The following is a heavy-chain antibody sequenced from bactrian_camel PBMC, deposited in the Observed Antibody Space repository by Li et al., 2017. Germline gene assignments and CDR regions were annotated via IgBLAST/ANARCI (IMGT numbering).Heavy chain of an antibody. V-gene: IGHV3S1*01. CDR3: AASFFEWCFGPPTETEYRY. D-gene: IGHD2*01. Sequence: HVQLVESGGGSVQAGGSLRLSCAASGVNFNFYCMGWFRQAPGKVREGVAGIRIASGDTYYSDSVKGRLTISRDHFKNTVYLKINNLKVEDTAMYYCAASFFEWCFGPPTETEYRYFGQGTQVTVS. CDR2: IRIASGDT. CDR1: GVNFNFYC. J-gene: IGHJ4*01.